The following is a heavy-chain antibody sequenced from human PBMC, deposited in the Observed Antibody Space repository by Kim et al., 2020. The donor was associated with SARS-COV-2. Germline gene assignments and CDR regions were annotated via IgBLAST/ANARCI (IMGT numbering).Heavy chain of an antibody. V-gene: IGHV3-23*01. Sequence: GGSLRLSCTGSGFVFDTYAMSWVRQAPGKGLEWVSSISVRGDRIYYADSVKGRSTISRDNSKRTLDLQMNSLRDEDTAKYFCTNGCLSPFDNWSRGSLV. CDR1: GFVFDTYA. CDR2: ISVRGDRI. CDR3: TNGCLSPFDN. J-gene: IGHJ4*02.